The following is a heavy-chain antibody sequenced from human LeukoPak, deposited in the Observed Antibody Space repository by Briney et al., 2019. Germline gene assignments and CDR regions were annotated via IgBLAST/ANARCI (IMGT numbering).Heavy chain of an antibody. CDR3: ARARYGDVDY. V-gene: IGHV3-9*01. CDR1: GFTFDDYA. D-gene: IGHD3-10*01. Sequence: GGSLRLSCAASGFTFDDYAMHWVRQAPGKGLEWVSGISWNSGSIGYADSVKGRFTISRDNAKNSLYLQMNSLRAEDTAVYYCARARYGDVDYWGQGTLVTVSS. J-gene: IGHJ4*02. CDR2: ISWNSGSI.